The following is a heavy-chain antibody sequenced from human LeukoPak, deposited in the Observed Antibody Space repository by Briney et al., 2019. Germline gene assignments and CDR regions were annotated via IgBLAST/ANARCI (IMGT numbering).Heavy chain of an antibody. D-gene: IGHD2-21*02. J-gene: IGHJ4*02. CDR1: GYTFTNYW. CDR3: AMSANCGGDCYSYYFDH. Sequence: EESLKISCKGSGYTFTNYWIGWVRQMPGKGLEWMGIIYPDDSDTRYSPSFQGQVTISVDKSIRIAYLQWSSLKASDTAMYYCAMSANCGGDCYSYYFDHWGQGTLVTVSP. V-gene: IGHV5-51*01. CDR2: IYPDDSDT.